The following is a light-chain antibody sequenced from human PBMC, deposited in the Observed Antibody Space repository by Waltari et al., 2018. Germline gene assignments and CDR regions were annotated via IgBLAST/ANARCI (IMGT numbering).Light chain of an antibody. CDR3: QQSYSPPPIT. CDR1: QDVQKY. CDR2: AGS. Sequence: DIRLTQSPSHLSASVGDRVTITCRASQDVQKYLNWYQQKPGKAPKLLIYAGSSLQSGVPSRFSGSGFGTDFTLTITSLQPEDCGSDYCQQSYSPPPITFGQGTRLEIK. J-gene: IGKJ5*01. V-gene: IGKV1-39*01.